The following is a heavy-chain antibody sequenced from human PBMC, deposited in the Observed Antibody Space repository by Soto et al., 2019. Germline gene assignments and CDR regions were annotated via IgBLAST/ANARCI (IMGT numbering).Heavy chain of an antibody. V-gene: IGHV4-31*03. CDR1: GASISSGAYY. J-gene: IGHJ4*02. CDR3: ARTRGVVAYFDH. Sequence: SETLSLTCTLSGASISSGAYYWSWIRQSPGKGPEWIGYIFYTGTTYYNPSLQSRVTISVDTSKNQFSLKVHSVTVADTSVYYCARTRGVVAYFDHWGQGSLVTVSS. D-gene: IGHD2-15*01. CDR2: IFYTGTT.